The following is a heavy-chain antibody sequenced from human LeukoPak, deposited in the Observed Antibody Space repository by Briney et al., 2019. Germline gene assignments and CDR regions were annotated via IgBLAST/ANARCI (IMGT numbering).Heavy chain of an antibody. J-gene: IGHJ4*02. CDR2: IIPIFGTA. CDR3: AREKSYSSGWYYFDY. CDR1: RGTVSSYA. D-gene: IGHD6-19*01. V-gene: IGHV1-69*05. Sequence: GSSVKVSCKASRGTVSSYAISWVRQAPGQGLEWMGGIIPIFGTANYAQKFQGRVTITTDESTSTAYMELSRLRSEDTAVYYCAREKSYSSGWYYFDYWGQGTLVTVSS.